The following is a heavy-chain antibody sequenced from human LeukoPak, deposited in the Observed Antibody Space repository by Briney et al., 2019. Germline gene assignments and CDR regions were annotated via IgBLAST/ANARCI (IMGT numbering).Heavy chain of an antibody. D-gene: IGHD3-22*01. V-gene: IGHV4-59*11. Sequence: SETLSLTCSLSGGSISSHYWSWIRQPPGRGLEWIGYVSHGGSSTSNPSLKSRVTLSLDTSKNDFYLKVRSVTAADTAVYYCATSYNDSSGPFDHWGRGTLVTVSS. CDR3: ATSYNDSSGPFDH. J-gene: IGHJ4*02. CDR2: VSHGGSS. CDR1: GGSISSHY.